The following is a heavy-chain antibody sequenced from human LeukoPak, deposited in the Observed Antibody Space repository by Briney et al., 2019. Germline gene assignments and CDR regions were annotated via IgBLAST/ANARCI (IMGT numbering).Heavy chain of an antibody. CDR1: GGSISSGSYY. Sequence: SQTLSLTCTVSGGSISSGSYYWSWIRQPAGKGLEWIGRIYTSGSTNYNPSLKSRVTISVDTSKNQFSLKLSSVTAADTAVYYCARDWRRQFDYWGQGTLVTVSS. V-gene: IGHV4-61*02. J-gene: IGHJ4*02. D-gene: IGHD6-25*01. CDR2: IYTSGST. CDR3: ARDWRRQFDY.